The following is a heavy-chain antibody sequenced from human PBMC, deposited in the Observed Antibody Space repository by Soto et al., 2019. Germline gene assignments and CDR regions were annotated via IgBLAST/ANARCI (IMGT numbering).Heavy chain of an antibody. CDR3: VKDAVPGDAVWLAHD. Sequence: GGSLRLSCAASGFTFSSYAMIWIRQVPGRGLEWVSGLWGSSGGIHYADSVKGRFSISRDNSANSVYLQMNNLRVEDTAVYYCVKDAVPGDAVWLAHDWGQGTVVTVSS. V-gene: IGHV3-23*01. CDR2: LWGSSGGI. D-gene: IGHD4-17*01. CDR1: GFTFSSYA. J-gene: IGHJ4*02.